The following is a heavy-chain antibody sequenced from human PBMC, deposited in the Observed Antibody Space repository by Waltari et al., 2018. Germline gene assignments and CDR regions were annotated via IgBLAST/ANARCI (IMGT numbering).Heavy chain of an antibody. D-gene: IGHD6-13*01. CDR3: AAYSGSWY. CDR2: NKTDGSTT. J-gene: IGHJ4*02. V-gene: IGHV3-74*01. Sequence: EVQLVESGGGLVQPGGSLSLSCAASGFIFSNYWMHWLRQAPGKGPVWVSKNKTDGSTTRYTDSVEGRFTIARDNARNMLYLQMNSLRAEDTALYYCAAYSGSWYWGQGTLVTVSS. CDR1: GFIFSNYW.